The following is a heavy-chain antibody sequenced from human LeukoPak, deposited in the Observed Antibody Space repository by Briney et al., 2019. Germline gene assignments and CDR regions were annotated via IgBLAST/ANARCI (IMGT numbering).Heavy chain of an antibody. V-gene: IGHV1-18*01. CDR3: ARDVGLIPAPHLYFHH. CDR2: SSAYNGKT. CDR1: GYSVTTSG. D-gene: IGHD2-2*01. Sequence: GASVKVSCKGSGYSVTTSGISWVRQAPGQALEWVGWSSAYNGKTSYAQSLQGRLSLTTDTSTTTPYMHLSSLISDDPAVYFCARDVGLIPAPHLYFHHWRQGTLVSVS. J-gene: IGHJ4*02.